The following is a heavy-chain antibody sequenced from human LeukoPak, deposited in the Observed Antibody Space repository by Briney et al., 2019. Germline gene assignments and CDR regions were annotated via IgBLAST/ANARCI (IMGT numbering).Heavy chain of an antibody. V-gene: IGHV4-30-2*01. CDR3: ARTIVVVTAPCYFDY. Sequence: PSQSLSLTRAVSGGSISSGGYSWSWIRQPPGKGLEWIGYIYHSGSTYYNPSLKSRVTISVDRSKNQFSLKLSSVTAADTAVYYCARTIVVVTAPCYFDYWGQGTLVTVSS. CDR2: IYHSGST. J-gene: IGHJ4*02. CDR1: GGSISSGGYS. D-gene: IGHD2-21*02.